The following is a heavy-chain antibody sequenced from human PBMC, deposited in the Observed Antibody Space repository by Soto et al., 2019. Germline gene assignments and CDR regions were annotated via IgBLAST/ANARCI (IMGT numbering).Heavy chain of an antibody. CDR2: IYYSGST. V-gene: IGHV4-31*03. CDR1: GGSISSGGYY. CDR3: ARAGRITGTGNFDY. Sequence: SETLSLTCTVSGGSISSGGYYWSWIRQHPGKGMEWIGYIYYSGSTYYNPSLKSRVTISVDTSKNQFSLKLSSVTAADTAVYYCARAGRITGTGNFDYWGQGTLVTVSS. J-gene: IGHJ4*02. D-gene: IGHD1-7*01.